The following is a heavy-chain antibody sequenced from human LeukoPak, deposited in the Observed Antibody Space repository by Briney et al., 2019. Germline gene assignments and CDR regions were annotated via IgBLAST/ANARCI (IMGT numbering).Heavy chain of an antibody. CDR2: IYHSGST. J-gene: IGHJ6*02. Sequence: SETLSLTCTVSGYSISSGYYWDWIRQPPGKGLEWIGSIYHSGSTYYNPSLKSRVTISVDTSKNQFSLKLSSVTAADTAVYYCARDSIAAAGSPYYYYGMDVWGQGTTVTVSS. CDR1: GYSISSGYY. D-gene: IGHD6-13*01. V-gene: IGHV4-38-2*02. CDR3: ARDSIAAAGSPYYYYGMDV.